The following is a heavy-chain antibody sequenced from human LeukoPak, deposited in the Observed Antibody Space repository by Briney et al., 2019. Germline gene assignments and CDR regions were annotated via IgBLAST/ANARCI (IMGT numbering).Heavy chain of an antibody. CDR1: GGSISSSSYY. D-gene: IGHD6-13*01. Sequence: PSETLSLTCTVSGGSISSSSYYWGWIRQPPGKGLEWIGSIYYSGSTYYNPSLKSRVTISVDTSKNQFSLKLSSVTAADTAVYYCASGIAAAGRWVWFEPWGQGTLVTVSS. CDR2: IYYSGST. J-gene: IGHJ5*02. V-gene: IGHV4-39*01. CDR3: ASGIAAAGRWVWFEP.